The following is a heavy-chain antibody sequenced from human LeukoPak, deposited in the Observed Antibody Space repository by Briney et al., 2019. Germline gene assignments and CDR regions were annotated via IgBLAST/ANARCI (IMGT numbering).Heavy chain of an antibody. CDR1: GGSFSGYY. J-gene: IGHJ3*02. CDR2: INHSGST. V-gene: IGHV4-34*01. D-gene: IGHD3-22*01. Sequence: SETLSLTCAVYGGSFSGYYWSWIRQPPGKGLKWIGEINHSGSTNYNPSLKSRVTISVDTSKNQFSLKLSSVTAADTAVYYCARSRYYDSSGYYYVKLGAFDIWGQGTMVTVSS. CDR3: ARSRYYDSSGYYYVKLGAFDI.